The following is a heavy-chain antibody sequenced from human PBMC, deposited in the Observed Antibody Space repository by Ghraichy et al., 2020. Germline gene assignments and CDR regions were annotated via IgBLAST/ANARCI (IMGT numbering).Heavy chain of an antibody. D-gene: IGHD3-10*01. V-gene: IGHV3-30*04. Sequence: GESLRLSCAASGFTFSSYAMHWVRQAPGKGLEWVAVISYDGSNKYYADSVKGRFTISRDNSKNTLYLQMNSLRAEDTAVYYCARDRSYARRNFDYWGQGTLVTVSS. CDR2: ISYDGSNK. CDR1: GFTFSSYA. CDR3: ARDRSYARRNFDY. J-gene: IGHJ4*02.